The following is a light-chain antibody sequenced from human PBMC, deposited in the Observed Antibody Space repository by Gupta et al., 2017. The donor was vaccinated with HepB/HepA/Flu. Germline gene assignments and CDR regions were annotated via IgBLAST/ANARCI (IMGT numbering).Light chain of an antibody. CDR3: HQHAKGFPIT. CDR2: DAS. CDR1: QSVSNR. V-gene: IGKV3-11*01. J-gene: IGKJ5*01. Sequence: EIVLTQSPATLSLSPGERATLSCRASQSVSNRLAWYQQKRGQAPRLLIYDASNRAAGIPDRFSGSGSGTDFTLTISSLETEDFAVYYCHQHAKGFPITFGQGTRLEMK.